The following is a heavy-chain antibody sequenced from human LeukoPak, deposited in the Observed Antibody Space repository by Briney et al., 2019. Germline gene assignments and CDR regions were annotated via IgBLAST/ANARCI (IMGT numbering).Heavy chain of an antibody. D-gene: IGHD3-9*01. CDR2: GDDRGGT. CDR3: AKNGQTGFSFDP. V-gene: IGHV4-39*07. Sequence: PSETLSLTCTVSGDSIRSSSHYWGWIRQPPGKGLEWLGEGDDRGGTKYNPSFKSRVTISAEPSRNQFSLKLNSVTAADTAVYHCAKNGQTGFSFDPWGQGTLVSVS. CDR1: GDSIRSSSHY. J-gene: IGHJ5*02.